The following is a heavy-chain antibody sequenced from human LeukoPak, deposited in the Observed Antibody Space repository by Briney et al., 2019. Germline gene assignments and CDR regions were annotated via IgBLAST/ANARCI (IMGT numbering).Heavy chain of an antibody. Sequence: GASVKVSCKASGYTFTSYDINWVRQATGQGLEWMGWMNPNSGNTGYAQKFQGRVTMTRNTSISTAYMELSSLRSEDTAVYYCARILSMARYCSGGSCLLPAYWGQGTLVTVSS. J-gene: IGHJ4*02. V-gene: IGHV1-8*01. CDR2: MNPNSGNT. CDR1: GYTFTSYD. D-gene: IGHD2-15*01. CDR3: ARILSMARYCSGGSCLLPAY.